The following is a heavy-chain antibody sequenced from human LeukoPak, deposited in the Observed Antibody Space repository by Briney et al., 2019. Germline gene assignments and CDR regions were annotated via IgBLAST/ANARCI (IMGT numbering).Heavy chain of an antibody. Sequence: GGSLRLSCAASGFTFSNYAMGWVRQAPGEGLEWVSAISSSAGGTYYADSVKGRFTISRNNSKSTLYLQMNSLRAEDTAVYYCAKAVDFWSGYRSYYFDYWGQGTLVTVSS. D-gene: IGHD3-3*01. J-gene: IGHJ4*02. CDR3: AKAVDFWSGYRSYYFDY. CDR1: GFTFSNYA. CDR2: ISSSAGGT. V-gene: IGHV3-23*01.